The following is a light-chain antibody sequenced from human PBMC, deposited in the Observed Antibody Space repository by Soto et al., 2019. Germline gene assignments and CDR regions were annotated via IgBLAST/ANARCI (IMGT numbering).Light chain of an antibody. V-gene: IGKV4-1*01. CDR2: WAY. J-gene: IGKJ1*01. Sequence: IVMTQSPDSLAVSLGERATINCESSQSVLYSSNNQNCLAWYQQKPGQPPKLLIYWAYTRESGVPDRFSGGGSGTDFTLTISGLQAEDVAVYYCQQYCVTPWTFGQGTKVEIK. CDR3: QQYCVTPWT. CDR1: QSVLYSSNNQNC.